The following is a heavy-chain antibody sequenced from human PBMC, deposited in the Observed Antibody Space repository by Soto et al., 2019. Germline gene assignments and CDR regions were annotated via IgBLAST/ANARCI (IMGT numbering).Heavy chain of an antibody. CDR2: IIHIFGTA. D-gene: IGHD2-15*01. CDR1: GGTFSSYA. Sequence: QVQLVQSGAEVKKPGSSVKVSCKASGGTFSSYAISWVRQAPGQGLEWRGGIIHIFGTANYAQKFQGRVTITADEYTSTAYMELRSLGSEDTAVDYCARGCGGSCYLGYGMDVWGQGTTVTVSS. J-gene: IGHJ6*02. V-gene: IGHV1-69*12. CDR3: ARGCGGSCYLGYGMDV.